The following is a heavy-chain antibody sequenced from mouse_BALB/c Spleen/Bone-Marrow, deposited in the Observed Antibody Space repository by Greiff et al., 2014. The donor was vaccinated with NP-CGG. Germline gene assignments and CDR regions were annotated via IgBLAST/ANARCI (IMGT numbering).Heavy chain of an antibody. J-gene: IGHJ2*01. V-gene: IGHV1S130*01. D-gene: IGHD2-14*01. CDR1: GCTFTNSW. CDR3: ARHHRYAYYFDY. Sequence: QVQLQQSGSVLLRPGASVKLSCKAFGCTFTNSWIHWAKQRPGQGLEWIGEIHPNSGNTNFNEKFKVKATLTVDTSSSTAYVDLSSLTAEDSAVYYCARHHRYAYYFDYWGQGTTLTVSS. CDR2: IHPNSGNT.